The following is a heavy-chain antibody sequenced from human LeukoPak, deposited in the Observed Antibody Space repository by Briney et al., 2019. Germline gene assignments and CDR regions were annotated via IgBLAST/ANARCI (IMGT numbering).Heavy chain of an antibody. CDR3: AKALGRYGYYYFDY. CDR2: ISWNSGSI. D-gene: IGHD5-18*01. J-gene: IGHJ4*02. Sequence: GGSLRLSCAASGFTFGDYAMHWVRQAPGKGLEWVSGISWNSGSIGYADSVKGRFTISRDNAKNSLYLQMNSLRAEDTALYYCAKALGRYGYYYFDYWGQGTLVTVSS. V-gene: IGHV3-9*01. CDR1: GFTFGDYA.